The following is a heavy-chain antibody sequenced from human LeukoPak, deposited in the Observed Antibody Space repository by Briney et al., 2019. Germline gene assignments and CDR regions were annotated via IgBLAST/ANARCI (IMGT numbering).Heavy chain of an antibody. CDR3: AKGGRFCSGGDCYGWYFDL. V-gene: IGHV3-7*01. CDR1: GFTFSAYW. CDR2: IRQEGNEK. J-gene: IGHJ2*01. Sequence: GGSLRLSCAASGFTFSAYWMTWVRQPPGKGLEWVANIRQEGNEKHYVDSVRGRFTISRDNGKSSLYLQLNSLRDEDTAVYYCAKGGRFCSGGDCYGWYFDLWGRGTLVTVSS. D-gene: IGHD2-21*02.